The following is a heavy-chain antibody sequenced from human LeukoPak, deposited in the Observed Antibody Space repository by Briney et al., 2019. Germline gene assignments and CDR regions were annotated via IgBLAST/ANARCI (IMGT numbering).Heavy chain of an antibody. CDR1: GFTFSSYA. D-gene: IGHD4-17*01. J-gene: IGHJ4*02. CDR3: ARDSGTTVTNFDY. Sequence: GGSLRLSCAASGFTFSSYAMSWVRQAPGKGLEWVSTISGSGGSTYYADSVKGRFTISRDNSKNTLSLQMNSLRAEDTAVYYCARDSGTTVTNFDYWGQGTLVTVSS. V-gene: IGHV3-23*01. CDR2: ISGSGGST.